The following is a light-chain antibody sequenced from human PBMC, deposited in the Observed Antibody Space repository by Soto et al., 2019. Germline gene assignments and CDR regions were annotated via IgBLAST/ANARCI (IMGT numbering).Light chain of an antibody. CDR1: QSVSSY. Sequence: EIVLTQSPATLSFSPGERATLSCRASQSVSSYLAWYQQKPGQTPRLLIYDASNRATGIPARFSGGGSGTDFALTISSLEPEDFAVYYCHQRSDWPPTFGGGTKVEIK. CDR2: DAS. CDR3: HQRSDWPPT. J-gene: IGKJ4*01. V-gene: IGKV3-11*01.